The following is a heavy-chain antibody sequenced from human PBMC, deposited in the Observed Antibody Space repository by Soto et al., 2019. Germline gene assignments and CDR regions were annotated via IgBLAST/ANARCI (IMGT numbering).Heavy chain of an antibody. D-gene: IGHD2-2*01. Sequence: ASVKVSCKASGYTFTSYYMHWVRQAPGQGLEWMGIINPSGGSTSYAQKFQGRVTMTRDTSTSTVYMGLSSLRSEDTAVYYCARDTSPYCSSTSCYVSFDYWGQGTLVTVSS. CDR2: INPSGGST. CDR1: GYTFTSYY. V-gene: IGHV1-46*03. J-gene: IGHJ4*02. CDR3: ARDTSPYCSSTSCYVSFDY.